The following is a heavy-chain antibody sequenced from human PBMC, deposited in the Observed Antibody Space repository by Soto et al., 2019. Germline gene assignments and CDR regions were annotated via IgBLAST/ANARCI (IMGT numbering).Heavy chain of an antibody. CDR2: IKQDGSEK. CDR3: ARDLGYYGSGSYYNGAFDY. V-gene: IGHV3-7*01. J-gene: IGHJ4*02. Sequence: EVQLVESGGGLVQPGGSLRLSCAASGFTFSSYWMSWVRQAPGKGLEWVANIKQDGSEKYYVDSVKGRFTISRDNAKNSLYLQMNSLRAEETAVYYCARDLGYYGSGSYYNGAFDYWGQGTLVTVSS. D-gene: IGHD3-10*01. CDR1: GFTFSSYW.